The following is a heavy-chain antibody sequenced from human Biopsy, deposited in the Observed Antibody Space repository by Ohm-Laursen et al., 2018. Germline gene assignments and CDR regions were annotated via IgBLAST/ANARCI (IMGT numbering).Heavy chain of an antibody. CDR2: IREHGNEE. D-gene: IGHD4-11*01. J-gene: IGHJ5*02. CDR1: GITFNSDW. V-gene: IGHV3-7*04. CDR3: ARGNGPSA. Sequence: SLRLSCSATGITFNSDWMSWVRQAPGKGLEWVAIIREHGNEEFYVDSVKGRFTISGDNARSSVYLQMNSLRAEDTAIYYCARGNGPSAWGQGTLVTVSS.